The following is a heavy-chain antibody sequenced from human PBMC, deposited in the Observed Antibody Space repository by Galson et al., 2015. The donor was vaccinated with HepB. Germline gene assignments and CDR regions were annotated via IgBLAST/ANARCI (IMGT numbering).Heavy chain of an antibody. Sequence: SETLSLTCSVSGGSISSRSHYWGWIRLSPGKGLEWIGSMYYSWGPYYNPSLKSRVTMSVDTSRNRFSLKLSSVTAADTAVYYCARQREATIGTRSVIFDYWGQGTPVTVSS. CDR2: MYYSWGP. CDR1: GGSISSRSHY. J-gene: IGHJ4*02. V-gene: IGHV4-39*01. D-gene: IGHD4-11*01. CDR3: ARQREATIGTRSVIFDY.